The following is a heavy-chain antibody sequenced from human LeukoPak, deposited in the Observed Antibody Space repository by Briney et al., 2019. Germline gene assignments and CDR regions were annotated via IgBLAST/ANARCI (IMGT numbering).Heavy chain of an antibody. V-gene: IGHV4-59*01. CDR3: ARAAYYDFWSAQWAFDI. J-gene: IGHJ3*02. CDR1: GGSISSYY. Sequence: SETLSLTCTVSGGSISSYYWNWIRQPPGKGLEWIGYIYYSGSTNYNPSLKSRVTISVDTSKNQFSLKLSSVTAADTAVYYCARAAYYDFWSAQWAFDIWGQGTMVTVSS. D-gene: IGHD3-3*01. CDR2: IYYSGST.